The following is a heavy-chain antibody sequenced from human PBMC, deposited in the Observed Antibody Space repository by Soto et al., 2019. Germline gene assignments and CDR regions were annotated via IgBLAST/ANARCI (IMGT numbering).Heavy chain of an antibody. CDR1: GFTFSSYA. V-gene: IGHV3-23*01. J-gene: IGHJ6*02. CDR2: ISGSGGST. CDR3: AGRGTVIYYYGMDV. Sequence: GGSLRLSCAASGFTFSSYAMSWVRQAPGKGLEWVSAISGSGGSTYYADSVKGRFTISRDNSKNTLYLQMNSLRAEDTAVYYCAGRGTVIYYYGMDVWGQGTTVTVSS. D-gene: IGHD4-4*01.